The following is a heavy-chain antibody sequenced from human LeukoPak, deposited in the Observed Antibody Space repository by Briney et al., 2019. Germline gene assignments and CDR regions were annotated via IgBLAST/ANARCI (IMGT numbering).Heavy chain of an antibody. J-gene: IGHJ3*02. D-gene: IGHD5-12*01. Sequence: GGSLRLSCAASGFTFSAHWMHWVRQAPGKGLVWVSRINSDGSSKSYADSVKGRFTISRDNAKNTLFLRMNSLRAEDTAVYFCAKVRSRGFDAFDIWGQGTMVTVFS. V-gene: IGHV3-74*01. CDR3: AKVRSRGFDAFDI. CDR2: INSDGSSK. CDR1: GFTFSAHW.